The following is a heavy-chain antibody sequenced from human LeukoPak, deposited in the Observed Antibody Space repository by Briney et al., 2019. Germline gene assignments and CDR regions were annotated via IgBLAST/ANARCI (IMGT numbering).Heavy chain of an antibody. CDR2: IYSSGST. CDR1: GGSISGYY. V-gene: IGHV4-59*12. Sequence: SETLSLTCTVSGGSISGYYWAWIRQPPGKGLEWIGYIYSSGSTIYNPSLKSRVTISVDTSENQFSLKLNSVTAADTAVYYCARGYGSGSNWFDPWGQGTLVIVSS. CDR3: ARGYGSGSNWFDP. D-gene: IGHD3-10*01. J-gene: IGHJ5*02.